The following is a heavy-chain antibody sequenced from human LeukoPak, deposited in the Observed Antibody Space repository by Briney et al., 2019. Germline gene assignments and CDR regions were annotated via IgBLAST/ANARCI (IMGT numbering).Heavy chain of an antibody. V-gene: IGHV4-4*07. CDR1: GASISSFS. D-gene: IGHD4-11*01. J-gene: IGHJ5*02. CDR2: VHRSGTT. CDR3: ARDRTTTPGNWFDP. Sequence: SETLSLTCTVSGASISSFSWSWIRQPAEAGLEWIGRVHRSGTTDYNPSLKSRVTMSVDTSRNQFSLRLSSVTAADTAVYYCARDRTTTPGNWFDPWGQGTLVTVSS.